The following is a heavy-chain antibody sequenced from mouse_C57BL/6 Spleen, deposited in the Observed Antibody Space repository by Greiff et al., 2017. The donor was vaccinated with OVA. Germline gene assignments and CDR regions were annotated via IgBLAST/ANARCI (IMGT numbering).Heavy chain of an antibody. CDR1: GYAFTNYL. J-gene: IGHJ2*01. CDR2: INPGSGGT. D-gene: IGHD1-1*01. CDR3: ARERGYYYGSGDY. Sequence: QVQLKQSGAELVRPGTSVKVSCKASGYAFTNYLIEWVKQRPGQGLEWIGVINPGSGGTNYNEKFKGKATLTADKSSSTAYMQLSSLTSEDSAVYFCARERGYYYGSGDYWGQVTTLTVSS. V-gene: IGHV1-54*01.